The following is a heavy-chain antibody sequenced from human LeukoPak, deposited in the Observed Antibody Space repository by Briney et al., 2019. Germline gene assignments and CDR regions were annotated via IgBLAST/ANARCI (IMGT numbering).Heavy chain of an antibody. CDR3: ARKGLGGELGGFDS. Sequence: GGSLTLSCAAAGYTLGDYGMSWVRPLPGKVLEWVSGTNRRGDIPGYADFVKGRFTISRDNAKNSLYLQMNSLRVEDTALYHCARKGLGGELGGFDSWGQGTLVTVSS. V-gene: IGHV3-20*01. J-gene: IGHJ4*02. D-gene: IGHD3-16*01. CDR1: GYTLGDYG. CDR2: TNRRGDIP.